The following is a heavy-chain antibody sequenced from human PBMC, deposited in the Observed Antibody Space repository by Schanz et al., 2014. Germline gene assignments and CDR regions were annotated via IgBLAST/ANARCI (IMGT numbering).Heavy chain of an antibody. CDR3: ARIGGSVFDY. V-gene: IGHV3-48*04. J-gene: IGHJ4*02. CDR1: GLIFSNYV. Sequence: EVQLLESGGGLVQPGGSLRLSCAASGLIFSNYVMNWVRQAPGKGLEWVSYVSRSTPDIYYADSVKGRFTISRDNSKNSLYLQMNSLRAEDTAVYYCARIGGSVFDYWAQGTLVTVSS. D-gene: IGHD3-10*01. CDR2: VSRSTPDI.